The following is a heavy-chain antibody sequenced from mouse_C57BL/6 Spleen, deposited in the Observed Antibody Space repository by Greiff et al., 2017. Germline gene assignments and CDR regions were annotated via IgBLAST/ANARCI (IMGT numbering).Heavy chain of an antibody. V-gene: IGHV1-81*01. CDR3: AITGTADY. CDR1: GYTFTSYG. Sequence: VQLQQSGAELARPGASVKLSCKASGYTFTSYGISWVKQRTGQGLEWIGESYPRSGNTYYNEKFKGKATLTADKSSSTAYMELRSLTSEDSAVYFCAITGTADYWGQGTTLTVSS. CDR2: SYPRSGNT. J-gene: IGHJ2*01. D-gene: IGHD4-1*01.